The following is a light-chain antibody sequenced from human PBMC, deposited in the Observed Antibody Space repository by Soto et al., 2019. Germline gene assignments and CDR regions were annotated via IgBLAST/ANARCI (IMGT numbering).Light chain of an antibody. CDR3: QSYDSSLSGGV. J-gene: IGLJ3*02. CDR1: SSNFGAGYD. CDR2: GHS. V-gene: IGLV1-40*01. Sequence: QSVLTQPPSVSGAPGQKVTISCTGSSSNFGAGYDVHWYQPLPGTAPKLLIYGHSNRPSGVPDRFSGSKSGTLASLAITGLQAEDEADYYCQSYDSSLSGGVFGGGTKLTVL.